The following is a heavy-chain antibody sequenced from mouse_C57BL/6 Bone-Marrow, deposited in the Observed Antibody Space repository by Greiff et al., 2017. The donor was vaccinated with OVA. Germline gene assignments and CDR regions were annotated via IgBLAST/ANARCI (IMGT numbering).Heavy chain of an antibody. CDR1: GYTFTSYW. D-gene: IGHD2-2*01. V-gene: IGHV1-64*01. J-gene: IGHJ1*03. Sequence: QVQLQQPGAELVKPGASVKLSCKASGYTFTSYWMHWVKQRPGQGLEWIGMIHPNSGSTNYNEKFKSKATLTVDKSSSTAYMQLSSLTSEDSAVYYCARLIYYGSWYFDVWGTGTTVTVSS. CDR2: IHPNSGST. CDR3: ARLIYYGSWYFDV.